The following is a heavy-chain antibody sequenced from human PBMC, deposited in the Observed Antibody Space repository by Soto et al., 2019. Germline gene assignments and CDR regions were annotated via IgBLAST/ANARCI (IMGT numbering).Heavy chain of an antibody. Sequence: SETLSLTCAVSGGSIYAAGDSWSWIRQPPGGGLEWIGYFYHSWTFLYNPSLKTRLTMSLYRSNNQFSLTLNSVTAADTAVYSCARAQFYSGSGRYNNLMFDPWGQGTQGTVSS. CDR2: FYHSWTF. J-gene: IGHJ5*02. CDR3: ARAQFYSGSGRYNNLMFDP. D-gene: IGHD3-10*01. V-gene: IGHV4-30-2*01. CDR1: GGSIYAAGDS.